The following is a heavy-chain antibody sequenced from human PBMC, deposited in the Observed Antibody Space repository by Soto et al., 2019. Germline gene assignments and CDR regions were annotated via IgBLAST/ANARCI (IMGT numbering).Heavy chain of an antibody. CDR3: ARDGSNKPGFYYGMDV. Sequence: GSLRLSCTASGFTFSSNGMHWVRQAPGKGLEWVAVIWSDGSNKYYADSVKGRFTIFRDNSKSTLYLQMNGLRAEDTAVYYCARDGSNKPGFYYGMDVWGQGTTVTVS. J-gene: IGHJ6*02. D-gene: IGHD6-13*01. CDR2: IWSDGSNK. V-gene: IGHV3-33*01. CDR1: GFTFSSNG.